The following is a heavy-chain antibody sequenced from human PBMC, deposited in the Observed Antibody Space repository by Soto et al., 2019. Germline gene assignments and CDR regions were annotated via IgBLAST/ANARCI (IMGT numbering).Heavy chain of an antibody. J-gene: IGHJ6*02. CDR2: IYPADSDT. V-gene: IGHV5-51*01. CDR3: ARVGPVIESNYYYDMDV. Sequence: PGESLKISCKGSGYSFTNYWIGWVRQMPGNGLEWMGVIYPADSDTRYSPSFQGQVTISADKSINTAYLQWSSLKASDTAMYYYARVGPVIESNYYYDMDVWGQGTTVTVSS. CDR1: GYSFTNYW.